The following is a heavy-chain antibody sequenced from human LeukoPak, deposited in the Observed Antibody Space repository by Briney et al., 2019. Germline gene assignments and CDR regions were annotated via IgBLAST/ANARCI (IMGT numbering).Heavy chain of an antibody. Sequence: SETLSLTCTVSGGSISSYYWSWIRQPAGKGLEWIGRIYTSGSTNYNPSLKSRVTMSVDTSKNQFSLKLSSVTAADTAVYYCARDYREYSSSSVSYYYYYYMDVWGKGTTVTVSS. CDR3: ARDYREYSSSSVSYYYYYYMDV. CDR2: IYTSGST. V-gene: IGHV4-4*07. CDR1: GGSISSYY. J-gene: IGHJ6*03. D-gene: IGHD6-6*01.